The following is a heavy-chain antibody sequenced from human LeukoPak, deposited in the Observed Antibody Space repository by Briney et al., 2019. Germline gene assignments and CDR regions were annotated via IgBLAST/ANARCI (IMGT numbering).Heavy chain of an antibody. Sequence: GGSLRLSCAASGFTFSSYGIHWVRQAPGKGLEWVALIWYDGSNRYYVDSVKGRFTIYRHNSKKTVYLQMNSLRAEDTAVYYCARDPSWLGYFDYWGQGTLVTVAS. CDR1: GFTFSSYG. CDR3: ARDPSWLGYFDY. D-gene: IGHD3-22*01. CDR2: IWYDGSNR. V-gene: IGHV3-33*01. J-gene: IGHJ4*02.